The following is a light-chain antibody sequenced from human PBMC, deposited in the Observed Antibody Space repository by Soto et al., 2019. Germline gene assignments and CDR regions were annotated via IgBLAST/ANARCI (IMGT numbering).Light chain of an antibody. CDR1: QSVSSNY. CDR3: QQYGSSPPT. J-gene: IGKJ1*01. CDR2: GAS. Sequence: EIVLTQSPGTLSLSPGERATLSCRASQSVSSNYLAWYQRKPGQAPRLLIYGASSRAFDIPNRFSGSGSGTDFTLTITRLEPEDFAVYYCQQYGSSPPTFGQGTKVEI. V-gene: IGKV3-20*01.